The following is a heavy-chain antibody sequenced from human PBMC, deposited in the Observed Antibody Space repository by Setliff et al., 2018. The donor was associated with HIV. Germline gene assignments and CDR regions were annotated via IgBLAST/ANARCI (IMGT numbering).Heavy chain of an antibody. D-gene: IGHD2-2*01. CDR2: ISGSSTYI. CDR3: AKSRDYQLLHYYGVDV. Sequence: GGSLRLSCVTSGFSFNNYGMHWVRQAPGKGLEWVSAISGSSTYIYYADSVKGRFTISRDNSKNTLFLQMNSLRAEDTAVYYCAKSRDYQLLHYYGVDVWGQGTTVTVSS. CDR1: GFSFNNYG. V-gene: IGHV3-23*01. J-gene: IGHJ6*02.